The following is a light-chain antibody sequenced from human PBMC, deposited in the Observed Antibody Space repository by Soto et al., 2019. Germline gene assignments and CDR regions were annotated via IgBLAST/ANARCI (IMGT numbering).Light chain of an antibody. V-gene: IGKV3-15*01. Sequence: EIVMTQSPATLSVSPGERATLSFRASQSVSSNLAWYQQKPGQAPRLLIYGASTRATGIPARFSGSGSGTEFTLTISSLQSEDFAVYYCQQYNNWAFRFGGGTKVEIK. CDR1: QSVSSN. CDR2: GAS. CDR3: QQYNNWAFR. J-gene: IGKJ4*01.